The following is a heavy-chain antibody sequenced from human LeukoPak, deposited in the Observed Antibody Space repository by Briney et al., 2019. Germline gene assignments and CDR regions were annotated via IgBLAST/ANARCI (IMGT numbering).Heavy chain of an antibody. CDR1: GFTFSSYW. D-gene: IGHD3-10*01. J-gene: IGHJ4*02. V-gene: IGHV3-74*01. Sequence: PGGSLRLSCAASGFTFSSYWMNWVRQAPGKGLVWVSHINSDGSSITYADSVKGRFTISRDNAKNTLYLQMISLRAEDAAVYYCTCLSGSSRPDYWGQGTLVTVSS. CDR2: INSDGSSI. CDR3: TCLSGSSRPDY.